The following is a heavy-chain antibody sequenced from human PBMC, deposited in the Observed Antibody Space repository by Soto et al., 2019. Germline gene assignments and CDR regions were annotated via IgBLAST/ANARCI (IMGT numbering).Heavy chain of an antibody. J-gene: IGHJ3*02. CDR3: GRGPRRNESDAFDI. CDR2: IYYSGST. CDR1: GGSISSYY. Sequence: QVQLQESGPGLVKPSETLSLTCTVSGGSISSYYWSWIRQTPGKGLEWIGYIYYSGSTNYNPSLKSRVTISVDTSKNQFSLKLSSVTAADTAVYYCGRGPRRNESDAFDIWGQGTMVTVSS. V-gene: IGHV4-59*01. D-gene: IGHD1-1*01.